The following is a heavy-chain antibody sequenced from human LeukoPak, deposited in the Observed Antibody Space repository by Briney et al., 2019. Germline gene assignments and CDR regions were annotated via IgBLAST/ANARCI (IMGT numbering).Heavy chain of an antibody. CDR3: ASYPRYMSSPPFDY. Sequence: ASVKVSCKASGYTFTGYYMHWVRQAPGQGPEWMGWINPNTGGTNYAQKFQGRVTMTRDTAISTAYMELGRLTSDDTAVYYCASYPRYMSSPPFDYWGQGTLVTVSS. D-gene: IGHD5-12*01. J-gene: IGHJ4*02. CDR1: GYTFTGYY. V-gene: IGHV1-2*02. CDR2: INPNTGGT.